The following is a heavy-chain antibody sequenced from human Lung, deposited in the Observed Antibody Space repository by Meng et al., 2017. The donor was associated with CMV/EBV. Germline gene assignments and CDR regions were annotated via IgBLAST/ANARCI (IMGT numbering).Heavy chain of an antibody. J-gene: IGHJ5*02. D-gene: IGHD4-11*01. Sequence: SETLSLTCTVSGGPISGYYWSWVRQPPGSGLEWIAYIYYSGSTTYNPSLKSRVTISVDTSKNQFSLKVSSVTAADTAVYHCARSSSTVFCFDPWGQGTLVTVSS. CDR2: IYYSGST. CDR3: ARSSSTVFCFDP. V-gene: IGHV4-59*08. CDR1: GGPISGYY.